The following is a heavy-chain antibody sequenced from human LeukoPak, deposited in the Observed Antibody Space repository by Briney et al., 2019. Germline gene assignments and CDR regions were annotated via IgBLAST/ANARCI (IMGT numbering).Heavy chain of an antibody. CDR1: GYTFTIYY. CDR2: INPSGGST. Sequence: ASVKVSCKASGYTFTIYYMHWVRQAPGQGLEWMGIINPSGGSTSYAQKFQGRVTMTRDTSTSTVYMELSSLRSEDTAVYYCARAPGRQGHYMDVWGKGTTVTVSS. CDR3: ARAPGRQGHYMDV. V-gene: IGHV1-46*01. J-gene: IGHJ6*03.